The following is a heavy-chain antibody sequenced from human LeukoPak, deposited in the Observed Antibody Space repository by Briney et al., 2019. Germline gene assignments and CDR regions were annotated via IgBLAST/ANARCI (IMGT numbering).Heavy chain of an antibody. D-gene: IGHD3-9*01. CDR1: GFTFSSYG. CDR3: ARDSVLRYFDWLRY. J-gene: IGHJ4*02. Sequence: GRSLRLSCEASGFTFSSYGMHWVRQAPDKGLEWVAFISYDGINKFYADSVKGRFTISRDTSKNTLYLQMNSLRAEDTAVYYCARDSVLRYFDWLRYWGQGTLVTVSS. V-gene: IGHV3-30*03. CDR2: ISYDGINK.